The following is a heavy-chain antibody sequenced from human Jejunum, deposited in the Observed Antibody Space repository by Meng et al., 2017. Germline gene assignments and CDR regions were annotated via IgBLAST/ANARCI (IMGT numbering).Heavy chain of an antibody. J-gene: IGHJ4*02. Sequence: QVQLIQSGSELKKPGAAVKVSCKTSGYTFTSKSLNWVRQAPGQGLEWIGWINTNTGNSNYAPGFTGRFVFSLDTSVSTAYLQISSLNVEDTTVYYCARHTGNFGLDFWGQGTLVTVSS. D-gene: IGHD4-23*01. V-gene: IGHV7-4-1*02. CDR2: INTNTGNS. CDR3: ARHTGNFGLDF. CDR1: GYTFTSKS.